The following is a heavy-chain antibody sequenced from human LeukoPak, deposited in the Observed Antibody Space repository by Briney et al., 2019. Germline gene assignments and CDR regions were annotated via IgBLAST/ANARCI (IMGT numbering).Heavy chain of an antibody. CDR1: GGTFSTYA. CDR2: IIPIFDTA. Sequence: SVKVSCKASGGTFSTYAISWVRQAPGQGLEWMGEIIPIFDTANYAQKFRGRVTITADDSTSTAYLSLSSLRSEDTAVYFCAASGQWLERGLDYWGQGTLVTVSS. J-gene: IGHJ4*02. D-gene: IGHD6-19*01. CDR3: AASGQWLERGLDY. V-gene: IGHV1-69*13.